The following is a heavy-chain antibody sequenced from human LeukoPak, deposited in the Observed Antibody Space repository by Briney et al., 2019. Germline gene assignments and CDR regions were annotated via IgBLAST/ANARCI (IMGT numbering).Heavy chain of an antibody. Sequence: ASVKVSCKASGYTFTSYDINWVRQATGQGLEWMGWMNPNSGNTGYAQKFQGRVTMTRNTSISTAYMELSSLRSEDTAVYYCARGVYCSGGSCYSWFDPWGQGTLVTVSS. D-gene: IGHD2-15*01. V-gene: IGHV1-8*01. CDR2: MNPNSGNT. J-gene: IGHJ5*02. CDR3: ARGVYCSGGSCYSWFDP. CDR1: GYTFTSYD.